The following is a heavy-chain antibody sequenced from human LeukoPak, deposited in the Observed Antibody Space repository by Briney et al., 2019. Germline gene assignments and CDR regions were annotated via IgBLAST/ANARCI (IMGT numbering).Heavy chain of an antibody. CDR2: IYYSGST. J-gene: IGHJ6*03. D-gene: IGHD3-16*02. CDR3: ASLPHRRLRLGELSFYYYYYMDV. CDR1: GGSISSSSYY. V-gene: IGHV4-39*07. Sequence: PSETLSLTCTVSGGSISSSSYYWGWIRQPPGKGLEWIGSIYYSGSTYYNPSLKSRVTISVDTSKNQFSLKLSSVTAADTAVYYCASLPHRRLRLGELSFYYYYYMDVWGKGTTVTISS.